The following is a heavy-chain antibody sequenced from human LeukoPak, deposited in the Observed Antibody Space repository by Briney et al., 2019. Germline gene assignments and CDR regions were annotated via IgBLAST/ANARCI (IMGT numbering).Heavy chain of an antibody. D-gene: IGHD3-16*01. V-gene: IGHV4-39*07. J-gene: IGHJ4*02. CDR3: AKNPHHDDDADEGFDY. CDR2: IYYSGST. CDR1: GGSISSSSYY. Sequence: SETLSLTCTVSGGSISSSSYYWGWIRQPPGKGLGWIGSIYYSGSTYYNPSLKSRVTISVDTSKNQFSLKLSSVTAADTAIYYCAKNPHHDDDADEGFDYWGQGTLVTVSS.